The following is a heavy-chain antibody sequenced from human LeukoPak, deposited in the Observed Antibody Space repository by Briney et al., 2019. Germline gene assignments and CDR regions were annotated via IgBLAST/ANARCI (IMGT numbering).Heavy chain of an antibody. V-gene: IGHV1-8*03. J-gene: IGHJ4*02. D-gene: IGHD1-26*01. CDR2: MNLKSGYT. Sequence: ASVKVSCKASGYSFTTYDINWVRQATGQGLEWMGWMNLKSGYTGYAQKFQGRVTITRDTSTSTVYMELSSLRSEDTAVYYCARVAGSIDYCGQGTLVTVS. CDR3: ARVAGSIDY. CDR1: GYSFTTYD.